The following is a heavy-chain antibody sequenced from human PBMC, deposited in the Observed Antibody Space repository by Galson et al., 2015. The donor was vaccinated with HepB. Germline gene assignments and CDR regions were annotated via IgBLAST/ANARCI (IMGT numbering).Heavy chain of an antibody. D-gene: IGHD5-24*01. CDR1: RYTFTQFG. CDR3: ARGGMATIGGPTFDI. Sequence: SVKVSCKAYRYTFTQFGISWVRQAPGQGLEWMGWINPSNGNTNYAQKFQGRVIMTTDTSTSTAYMELRSLRSDDTAVYYCARGGMATIGGPTFDIWGQGTMVTVSS. J-gene: IGHJ3*02. V-gene: IGHV1-18*01. CDR2: INPSNGNT.